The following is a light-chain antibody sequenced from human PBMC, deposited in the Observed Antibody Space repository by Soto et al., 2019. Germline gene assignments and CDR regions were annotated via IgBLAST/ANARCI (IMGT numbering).Light chain of an antibody. CDR3: SSFASSNTGV. CDR1: SSDVGAYNY. V-gene: IGLV2-8*01. Sequence: QSALTQPPSASGSPGQSVTISCTGTSSDVGAYNYVSWYQQHAGKAPKLVIYEVTKRPSGVPDRFSGSKSANTASLTVSGLQAVDEADYYCSSFASSNTGVFGGGTKVTVL. J-gene: IGLJ3*02. CDR2: EVT.